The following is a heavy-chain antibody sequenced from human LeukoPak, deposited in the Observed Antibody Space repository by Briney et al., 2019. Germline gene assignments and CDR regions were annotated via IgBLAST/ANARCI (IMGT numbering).Heavy chain of an antibody. CDR2: ISWNSGSI. Sequence: GGPLRLSCAASGFTFDDYAMHWVRQAPGKGLEWVSGISWNSGSIGYADSVKGRFTISRDNAKNSLYLQMNSLRAEDTALYYCAKGPGIAAAAIDYWGQGTLVTVSS. CDR1: GFTFDDYA. CDR3: AKGPGIAAAAIDY. J-gene: IGHJ4*02. D-gene: IGHD6-13*01. V-gene: IGHV3-9*01.